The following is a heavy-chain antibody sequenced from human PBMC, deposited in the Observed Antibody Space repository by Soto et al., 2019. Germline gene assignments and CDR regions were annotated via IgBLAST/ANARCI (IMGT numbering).Heavy chain of an antibody. D-gene: IGHD6-6*01. CDR1: GYTFTSYN. CDR2: IDPSGGTT. J-gene: IGHJ4*02. V-gene: IGHV1-46*03. Sequence: ASVKVSCKASGYTFTSYNIHWVRQAPGQGLEWMGIIDPSGGTTRYAQKFLGRVTMTRDTSTSTVYMEVSSLRSDDTAVFYCAGSFQSRSSEWHYRGKGTPVTVSS. CDR3: AGSFQSRSSEWHY.